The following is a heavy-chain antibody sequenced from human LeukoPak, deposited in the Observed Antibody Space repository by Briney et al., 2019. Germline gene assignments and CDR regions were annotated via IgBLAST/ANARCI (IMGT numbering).Heavy chain of an antibody. CDR3: ARGPPNWGYDY. CDR1: GGSISGSSYY. V-gene: IGHV4-39*02. CDR2: IYYSGST. Sequence: SETLSLTCTVSGGSISGSSYYWGWIRQPPGKGLEWIGSIYYSGSTYYNPSLKSRVTISVDTSKNQFSLKLNSVTATDTAVYYCARGPPNWGYDYWGPGTLVTVSS. J-gene: IGHJ4*02. D-gene: IGHD7-27*01.